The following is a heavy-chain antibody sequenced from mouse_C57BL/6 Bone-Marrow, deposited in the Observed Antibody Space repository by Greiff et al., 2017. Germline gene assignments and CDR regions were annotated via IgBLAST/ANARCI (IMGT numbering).Heavy chain of an antibody. V-gene: IGHV1-78*01. Sequence: VKLMESDAELVKPGASVKISCKVSGYTFTDHTIHWMKQRPEQGLEWIGYIYPRDGSTKYNEKFKGKATLTADKSSSTAYMQLNSLTSEDSAVYFCARGGGYYPSWFAYWGQGTLVTVSA. J-gene: IGHJ3*01. CDR1: GYTFTDHT. CDR3: ARGGGYYPSWFAY. CDR2: IYPRDGST. D-gene: IGHD2-1*01.